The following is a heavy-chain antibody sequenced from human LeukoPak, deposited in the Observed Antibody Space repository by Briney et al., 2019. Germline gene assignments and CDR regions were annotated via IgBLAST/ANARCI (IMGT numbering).Heavy chain of an antibody. CDR2: ISSSSSYI. V-gene: IGHV3-21*01. D-gene: IGHD4-17*01. CDR1: GFTFSSYS. Sequence: PGGSLRLSCAASGFTFSSYSMNWVRQAPGKGLEWVSSISSSSSYIYYADSVKGRFTISRDNAKNSLYLQMNSLRAEDTAVYYCARDLATTVTPTGWFDPWGQGTLVTVSS. CDR3: ARDLATTVTPTGWFDP. J-gene: IGHJ5*02.